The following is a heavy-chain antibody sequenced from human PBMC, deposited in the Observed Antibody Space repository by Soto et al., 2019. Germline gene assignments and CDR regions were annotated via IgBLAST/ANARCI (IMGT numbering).Heavy chain of an antibody. Sequence: QAQLVQSGAEVMKPGASVKVSCKASGYTFTSYDINWVRQAPGQGLEWLGWRDPNSGSTGYAQNFQGRVTMTRNISINTAHMELSSLRSEDTAVYYCARERKFDGWRTGFDVWGQGTTVTVSS. CDR1: GYTFTSYD. J-gene: IGHJ6*02. CDR3: ARERKFDGWRTGFDV. CDR2: RDPNSGST. V-gene: IGHV1-8*01. D-gene: IGHD3-10*01.